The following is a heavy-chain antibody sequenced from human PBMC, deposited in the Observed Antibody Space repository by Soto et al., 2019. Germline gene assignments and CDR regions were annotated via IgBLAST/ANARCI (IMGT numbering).Heavy chain of an antibody. Sequence: QVQLVESGGGVVQPGRSLRLSCAASGFTFSSYGMHWVRQAPGKGLEWVAVIWYDGSNKYYADSVKGRFTISRDNSKNTLYLQMNSLRAEDTAVYYCARDPNYYDSSGYYQPDYYYYYGMDVWGQGTKVTVSS. D-gene: IGHD3-22*01. CDR2: IWYDGSNK. CDR1: GFTFSSYG. J-gene: IGHJ6*02. CDR3: ARDPNYYDSSGYYQPDYYYYYGMDV. V-gene: IGHV3-33*01.